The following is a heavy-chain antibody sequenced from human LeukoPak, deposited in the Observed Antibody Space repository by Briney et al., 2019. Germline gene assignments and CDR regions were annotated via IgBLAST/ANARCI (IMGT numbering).Heavy chain of an antibody. D-gene: IGHD5-24*01. V-gene: IGHV4-30-4*01. CDR2: IYYSGST. CDR3: ARGEEGRDGYNFGY. Sequence: TSETLSLTCTVSGGSISSYYWSWIRQPPGKGLEWIGYIYYSGSTYYNPSLKSRVTISVDTSKNQFSLKLSSVTAADTAVYYCARGEEGRDGYNFGYWGQGTLVTVSS. CDR1: GGSISSYY. J-gene: IGHJ4*02.